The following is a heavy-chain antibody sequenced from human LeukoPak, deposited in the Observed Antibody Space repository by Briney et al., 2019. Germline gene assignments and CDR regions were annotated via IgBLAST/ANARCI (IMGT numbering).Heavy chain of an antibody. V-gene: IGHV3-23*01. D-gene: IGHD3-10*01. Sequence: PGGSLRLSCAASGFTFTSFAMSWVRQAPGKGLEWVSRIIGSGGNKFYAGCVKGRFTISRDNSKNTLYLQMNSLRAEDTAVYYCAKQYYFASGSYRYFDYWGQGTLVTVSS. CDR3: AKQYYFASGSYRYFDY. CDR2: IIGSGGNK. J-gene: IGHJ4*02. CDR1: GFTFTSFA.